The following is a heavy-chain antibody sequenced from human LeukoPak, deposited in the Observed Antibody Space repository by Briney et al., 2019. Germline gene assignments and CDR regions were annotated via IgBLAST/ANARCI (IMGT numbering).Heavy chain of an antibody. Sequence: SETLSLTCTVSGGSISSSSYYWGWIRQPPGKGLEWIGSIYYSGSTYYNPSLKSRVTISVDTSKNQCSLKLSSVTAADTAVYYCARLPNYYYSYMDVWGKGTTVTISS. J-gene: IGHJ6*03. CDR1: GGSISSSSYY. CDR3: ARLPNYYYSYMDV. V-gene: IGHV4-39*01. CDR2: IYYSGST.